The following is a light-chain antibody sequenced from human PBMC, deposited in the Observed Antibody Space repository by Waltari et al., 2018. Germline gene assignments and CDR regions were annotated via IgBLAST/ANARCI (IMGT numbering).Light chain of an antibody. V-gene: IGLV2-14*01. J-gene: IGLJ3*02. Sequence: QSALTQPASVSGSPGQSITLSCPGSSSDIGSYNYVSWYQQHPDKAPKLIIYDVSERPSGVSNRFSASKSGDTASLTISGLQAEDEADYYCSSYTSSNTWVFGGGTKVTVL. CDR2: DVS. CDR1: SSDIGSYNY. CDR3: SSYTSSNTWV.